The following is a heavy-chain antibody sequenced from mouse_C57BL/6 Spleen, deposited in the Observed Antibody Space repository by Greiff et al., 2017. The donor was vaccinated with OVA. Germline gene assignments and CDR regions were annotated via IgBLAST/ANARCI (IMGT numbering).Heavy chain of an antibody. J-gene: IGHJ2*01. CDR1: GYTFTSYW. V-gene: IGHV1-50*01. CDR2: IDPSDSYT. CDR3: ARLYGRGYFDY. D-gene: IGHD1-1*02. Sequence: VQLQQPGAELVKPGASVKLSCKASGYTFTSYWMQWVKQRPGQGLEWIGEIDPSDSYTNYNQKFKGKATLTVDTSSSTAYMQLSSLTSEDSAVYYCARLYGRGYFDYWGQGTTLTVSS.